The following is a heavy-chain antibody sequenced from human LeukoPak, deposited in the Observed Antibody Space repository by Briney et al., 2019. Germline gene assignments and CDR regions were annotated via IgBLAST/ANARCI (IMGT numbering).Heavy chain of an antibody. CDR2: IYYSGST. D-gene: IGHD4-17*01. CDR3: ASGYGDYVYLDY. V-gene: IGHV4-30-4*01. Sequence: PSETLSLTCTVPGGSLSSGDYYWRWIRQPPGTGLEWIGYIYYSGSTYYNPSLKRRVTISVDTSKNQFSLKLSSVTAADTAVYYCASGYGDYVYLDYWGQGTLVTVSS. CDR1: GGSLSSGDYY. J-gene: IGHJ4*02.